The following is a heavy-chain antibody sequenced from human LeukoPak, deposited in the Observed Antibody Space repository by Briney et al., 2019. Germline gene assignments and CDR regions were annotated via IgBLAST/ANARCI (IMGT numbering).Heavy chain of an antibody. CDR2: INSDGSST. CDR3: VRAGVAGTYDY. J-gene: IGHJ4*02. D-gene: IGHD6-19*01. CDR1: GFTFSSYW. V-gene: IGHV3-74*01. Sequence: GGSLRLSCAASGFTFSSYWMHWVRQAPGKGLVWVSRINSDGSSTSYADSVKGRFTISRDNAKNTLYLQMNSLRAEDTAVYYCVRAGVAGTYDYWGQGTLVTVSS.